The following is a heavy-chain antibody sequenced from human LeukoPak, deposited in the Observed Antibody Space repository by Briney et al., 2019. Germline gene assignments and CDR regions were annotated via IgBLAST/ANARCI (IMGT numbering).Heavy chain of an antibody. J-gene: IGHJ2*01. CDR1: GFTVSSNY. V-gene: IGHV3-66*04. Sequence: PGGSLRLSCASSGFTVSSNYMTWVRQAPGKGLEWDSVHYTGGTTYYADSVSGRFTISRDNFMNTVYLQMSRLRDEDTAVYYCATLKRGYGGYFDLWGRGTLVTVSS. CDR3: ATLKRGYGGYFDL. CDR2: HYTGGTT. D-gene: IGHD2-15*01.